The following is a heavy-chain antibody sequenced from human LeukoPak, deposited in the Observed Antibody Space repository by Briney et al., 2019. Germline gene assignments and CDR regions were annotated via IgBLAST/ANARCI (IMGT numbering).Heavy chain of an antibody. J-gene: IGHJ6*02. Sequence: ASVTVSCKASGYTFTSYGISWVRQAPGQGLEWMGWISAYNGNTNYAQKLQGRVTMTTDTSTSTAYMELRSLRSDDTAVYYCARDTGSSGWYVYYYYYGMDVWGQGTTVTVSS. CDR1: GYTFTSYG. CDR3: ARDTGSSGWYVYYYYYGMDV. CDR2: ISAYNGNT. V-gene: IGHV1-18*01. D-gene: IGHD6-19*01.